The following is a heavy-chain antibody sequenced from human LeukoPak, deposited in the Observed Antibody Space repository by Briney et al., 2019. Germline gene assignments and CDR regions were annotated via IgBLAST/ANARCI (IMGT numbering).Heavy chain of an antibody. V-gene: IGHV3-23*01. CDR1: GFTFDDYA. CDR2: ISGSGGST. J-gene: IGHJ4*02. CDR3: AIKLLLIDYPIDY. D-gene: IGHD3-22*01. Sequence: GGSLRLSCAASGFTFDDYAMSWVRQAPGKGLEWVSAISGSGGSTYYADSVKGRFTISRDNSKKTAYVEIDSLRAEDTAVYYCAIKLLLIDYPIDYWGQGTLVTVSS.